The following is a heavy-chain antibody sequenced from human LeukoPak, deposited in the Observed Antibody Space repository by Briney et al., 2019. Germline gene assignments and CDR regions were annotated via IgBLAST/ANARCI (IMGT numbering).Heavy chain of an antibody. CDR2: ISWSGDRM. Sequence: PGGSLRLSCAASGFTFEDHVMHWVRQAPGKGLEWVSSISWSGDRMGYADAVKGRFTISRDNAKNSLFLQMNSLRPEDTALYYCAKHMRATNTYSFFGLDVWGQGTTVTVSS. D-gene: IGHD1-26*01. J-gene: IGHJ6*02. V-gene: IGHV3-9*01. CDR3: AKHMRATNTYSFFGLDV. CDR1: GFTFEDHV.